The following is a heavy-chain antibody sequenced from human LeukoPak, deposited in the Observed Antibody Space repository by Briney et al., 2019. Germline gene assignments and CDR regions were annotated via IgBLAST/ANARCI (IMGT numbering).Heavy chain of an antibody. CDR3: LTEVLTDIDDH. CDR2: VDPEDGGA. J-gene: IGHJ5*02. CDR1: GYIFSKYD. D-gene: IGHD1-20*01. V-gene: IGHV1-69-2*01. Sequence: ASVKVSCKASGYIFSKYDIHWIQQAPGKGLEWVGRVDPEDGGAIYAQKFRGRVTISADTSTDTAYMELTSLKSDDTAVYYWLTEVLTDIDDHWGQGTLVTVSS.